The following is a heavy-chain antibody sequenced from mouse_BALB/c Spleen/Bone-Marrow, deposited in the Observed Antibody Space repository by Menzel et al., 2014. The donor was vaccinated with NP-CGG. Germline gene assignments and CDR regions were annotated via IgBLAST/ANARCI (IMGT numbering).Heavy chain of an antibody. J-gene: IGHJ4*01. Sequence: EVKLMESGPDLVKPSQSLSLTCTVTDYSIXSGYSWHWIRQFPGNKLEWMGYIHYSGSTNYNPSLKSRISITRDTSKNQFFLQLNSVTTEDTATYYCARFDGTYAMDYWGQGTSVTVSS. CDR1: DYSIXSGYS. CDR2: IHYSGST. D-gene: IGHD2-1*01. V-gene: IGHV3-1*02. CDR3: ARFDGTYAMDY.